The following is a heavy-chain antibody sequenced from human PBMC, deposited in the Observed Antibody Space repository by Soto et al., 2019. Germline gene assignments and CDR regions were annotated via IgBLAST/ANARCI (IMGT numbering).Heavy chain of an antibody. V-gene: IGHV4-59*01. J-gene: IGHJ6*03. CDR2: IYYSGST. D-gene: IGHD3-10*01. CDR1: GGSISSYY. CDR3: ARGWAYYYGSGSYLDYYYMDV. Sequence: SETLSLTCTVSGGSISSYYWSWIRQPPGKGLEWIGYIYYSGSTNYNPSLKSRVTISVDTSKNQFSLKLSSVTAADTAVYYCARGWAYYYGSGSYLDYYYMDVWGKGTTVTVSS.